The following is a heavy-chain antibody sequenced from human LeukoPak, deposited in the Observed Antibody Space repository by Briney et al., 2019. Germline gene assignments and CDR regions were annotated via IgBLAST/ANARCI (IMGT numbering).Heavy chain of an antibody. V-gene: IGHV4-61*02. D-gene: IGHD2-8*01. J-gene: IGHJ6*02. CDR1: GGSISSGSYY. CDR3: ARAGILMVYAAYYYYGMDV. Sequence: SQTLSLTCTVSGGSISSGSYYWSWIRQPAGKGLEGIGRIYTSGSTNYNPSLKSRVTISVDTSKNQFSLKLSSVPAADTAVYYCARAGILMVYAAYYYYGMDVWGQGTTVTVSS. CDR2: IYTSGST.